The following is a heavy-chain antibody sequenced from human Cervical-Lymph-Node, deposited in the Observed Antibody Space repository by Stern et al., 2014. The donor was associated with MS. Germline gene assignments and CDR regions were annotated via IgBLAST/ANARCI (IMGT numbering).Heavy chain of an antibody. CDR1: SGSTSRYY. Sequence: QVQLQESGPGLVKPSETLSLTCTVSSGSTSRYYWSWLRQPPGKGLDSMGYFYSSGHTQYNPSLKSRVSMSVDTSNNQVFLNLTSVTAADTAVYYCAKGGIRWQQLVHGWFDPWGQGILVTVSS. CDR2: FYSSGHT. D-gene: IGHD6-13*01. J-gene: IGHJ5*02. V-gene: IGHV4-59*01. CDR3: AKGGIRWQQLVHGWFDP.